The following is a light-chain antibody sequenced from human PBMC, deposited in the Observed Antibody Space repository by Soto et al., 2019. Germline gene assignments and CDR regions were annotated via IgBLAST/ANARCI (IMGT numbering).Light chain of an antibody. Sequence: QSVLTQPASVSGSPGQSITISCTGTSSDVGAYKYVSWYQHHPGKGPKLMLYDVSNRPSGVSNRFSGSKSGNTASLTISGLQAEDEADYYCSSYTSSTTYVFGTGTKLTVL. V-gene: IGLV2-14*01. CDR2: DVS. J-gene: IGLJ1*01. CDR1: SSDVGAYKY. CDR3: SSYTSSTTYV.